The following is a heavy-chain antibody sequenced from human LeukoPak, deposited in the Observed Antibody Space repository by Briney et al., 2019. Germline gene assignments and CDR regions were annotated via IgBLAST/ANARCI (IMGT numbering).Heavy chain of an antibody. V-gene: IGHV3-15*01. CDR2: IKSKTDGGTT. D-gene: IGHD3-3*01. CDR3: TTDVETDAFDI. J-gene: IGHJ3*02. CDR1: GFTFSNAR. Sequence: KTGGSLRLSCAASGFTFSNARMTWVRQAPGKGLEWVGRIKSKTDGGTTDYAAPVKGRFTISRDDSKNTLYLQMNSLKTEDTAVYYCTTDVETDAFDIWGQGTMVTVSS.